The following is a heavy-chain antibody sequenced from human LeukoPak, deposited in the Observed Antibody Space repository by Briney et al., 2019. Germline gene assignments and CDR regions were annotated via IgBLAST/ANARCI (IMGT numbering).Heavy chain of an antibody. CDR1: GYTFTNYG. D-gene: IGHD4-11*01. CDR2: ISGYNGYT. V-gene: IGHV1-18*01. J-gene: IGHJ1*01. Sequence: ASVKVSCKASGYTFTNYGVSWVRQTPGQGLEWMGWISGYNGYTNYAQKFQFRVTMTTDTSTSTAYMELRSLTSGDTAVYYCARDKAVTTELTQYFHHWGQGTLVTVSS. CDR3: ARDKAVTTELTQYFHH.